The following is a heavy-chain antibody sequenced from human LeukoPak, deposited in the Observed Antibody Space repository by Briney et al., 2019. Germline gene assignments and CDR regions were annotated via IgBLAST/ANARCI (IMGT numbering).Heavy chain of an antibody. CDR1: GGSISSGSYY. D-gene: IGHD4-23*01. CDR2: IYYSGST. Sequence: SETLSLTCTVSGGSISSGSYYWGWIRQPPGKGLEWIGSIYYSGSTYYNPFLKSRVTISVDTSKNQFSLRLSSVTAADTAVYYSASPYLRGTVVNNWFDPWGQGTLVTVSS. CDR3: ASPYLRGTVVNNWFDP. V-gene: IGHV4-39*01. J-gene: IGHJ5*02.